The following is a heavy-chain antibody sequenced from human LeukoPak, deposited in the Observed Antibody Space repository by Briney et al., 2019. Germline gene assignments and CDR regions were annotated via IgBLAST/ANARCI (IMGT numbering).Heavy chain of an antibody. CDR3: ARDFEAHDLRPIGY. Sequence: GGSLRLSCAASGFTFSSYAMHWVRQAPGKGLEWVAVISYGGDNKYYADSVKGRFTISRDNSKNTLYLQMNSLRAEGTAVYYCARDFEAHDLRPIGYWGQGTLVTVSS. D-gene: IGHD3-3*01. CDR1: GFTFSSYA. CDR2: ISYGGDNK. V-gene: IGHV3-30*01. J-gene: IGHJ4*02.